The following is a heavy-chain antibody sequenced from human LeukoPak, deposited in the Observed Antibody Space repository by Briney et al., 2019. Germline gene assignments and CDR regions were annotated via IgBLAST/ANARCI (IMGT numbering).Heavy chain of an antibody. CDR3: ARGRWLQFGDDAFDI. CDR1: GGSISRGDYY. V-gene: IGHV4-61*02. J-gene: IGHJ3*02. D-gene: IGHD5-24*01. Sequence: SETLSLTCTVSGGSISRGDYYWTWIRQPAGKGLEWIGRIYTSGSTNYNPSLKSRVTISLDMSKKQFSLKMSSVTAADTAVYFCARGRWLQFGDDAFDIWGQGTMVIVSS. CDR2: IYTSGST.